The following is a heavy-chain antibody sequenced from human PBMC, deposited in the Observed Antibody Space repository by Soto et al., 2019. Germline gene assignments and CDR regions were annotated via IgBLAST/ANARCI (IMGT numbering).Heavy chain of an antibody. Sequence: GGSLRLSCAASGFTFSSYGMHWVRQAPGKGLEWVAVISYDGSNKYYADSVKGRFTISRDNSKNTLYLQMNSLRAEDTAVYYCAKDLIGVVAATAYYYYGMDVWGQGTTVTVSS. D-gene: IGHD2-15*01. V-gene: IGHV3-30*18. CDR1: GFTFSSYG. CDR3: AKDLIGVVAATAYYYYGMDV. CDR2: ISYDGSNK. J-gene: IGHJ6*02.